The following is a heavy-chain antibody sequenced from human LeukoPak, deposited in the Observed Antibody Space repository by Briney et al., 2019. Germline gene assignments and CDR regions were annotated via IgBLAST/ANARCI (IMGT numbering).Heavy chain of an antibody. CDR3: ARGLASGYPPIPFDY. J-gene: IGHJ4*02. CDR1: GFTFSSYW. D-gene: IGHD3-3*01. Sequence: GSLRLSCAASGFTFSSYWMTWVRQPPGKGLEWIGEIIDTGSTKYNSSLKSRVTISVDTSKNEFSLNLTSVTAADMAIYYCARGLASGYPPIPFDYWGQGTLVTVSS. CDR2: IIDTGST. V-gene: IGHV4-34*12.